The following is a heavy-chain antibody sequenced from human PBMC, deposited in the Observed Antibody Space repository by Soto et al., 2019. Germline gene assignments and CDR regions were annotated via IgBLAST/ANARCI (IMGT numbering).Heavy chain of an antibody. CDR2: IIPIFGTA. D-gene: IGHD3-10*01. J-gene: IGHJ6*02. V-gene: IGHV1-69*13. CDR3: AKHRWFGELLRYYYYYGMDV. CDR1: GGTFSSYA. Sequence: SVKVSCKASGGTFSSYAISWVRRAPGQGLEWMGGIIPIFGTASYAQKFQGRVTITADESTSTAYMELSSLRSEDTAVYYCAKHRWFGELLRYYYYYGMDVWGQGTTVTVSS.